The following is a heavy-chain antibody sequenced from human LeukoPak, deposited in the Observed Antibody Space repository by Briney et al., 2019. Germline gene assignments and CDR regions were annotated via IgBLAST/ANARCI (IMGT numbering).Heavy chain of an antibody. CDR2: INPNSGGT. Sequence: GSSVKVSCKASGGTFSSYAISWVRQAPGQGLEWMGRINPNSGGTNYAQKFQGRVTMTRDTSINTAYMELSRLRSDDTAVYYCARPLGVIADYYYAMDVWGQGTTVTVSS. CDR3: ARPLGVIADYYYAMDV. J-gene: IGHJ6*02. V-gene: IGHV1-2*06. CDR1: GGTFSSYA. D-gene: IGHD2/OR15-2a*01.